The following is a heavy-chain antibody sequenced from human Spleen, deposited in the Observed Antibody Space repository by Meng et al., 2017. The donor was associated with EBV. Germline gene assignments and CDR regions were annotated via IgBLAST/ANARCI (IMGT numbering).Heavy chain of an antibody. J-gene: IGHJ4*02. CDR1: CGSISSSKW. V-gene: IGHV4-4*02. D-gene: IGHD4-17*01. CDR3: ATTYGDDSHYFDY. CDR2: IHHSGST. Sequence: QNQGPGLAKPFGALSLTCGVSCGSISSSKWWVWVRHPPGKGLEWIGEIHHSGSTNFDPSLKSRVTISVDKSKNQFSLKLSSVTAADTAVYYCATTYGDDSHYFDYWGQGTLVTVSS.